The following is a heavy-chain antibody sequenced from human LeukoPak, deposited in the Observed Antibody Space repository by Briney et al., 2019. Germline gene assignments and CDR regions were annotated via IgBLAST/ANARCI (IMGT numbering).Heavy chain of an antibody. Sequence: ASVKVSCEASGYTFTSYYMHWVRQAPGQGLEWMGIINPSGGSTSYAQKFQGRVTMTRDTSTSTVYMELSSLRSEDTAVYYCARGQKTYYDFWSGYWTNLFDYWGQGTLVTVSS. CDR2: INPSGGST. CDR1: GYTFTSYY. J-gene: IGHJ4*02. CDR3: ARGQKTYYDFWSGYWTNLFDY. V-gene: IGHV1-46*01. D-gene: IGHD3-3*01.